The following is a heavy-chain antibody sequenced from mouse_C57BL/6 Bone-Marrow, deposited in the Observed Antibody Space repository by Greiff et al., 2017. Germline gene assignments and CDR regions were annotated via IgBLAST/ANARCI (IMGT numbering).Heavy chain of an antibody. D-gene: IGHD1-1*01. J-gene: IGHJ2*01. CDR2: INPSSGYT. V-gene: IGHV1-4*01. Sequence: QVQLKQSGAELARPGASVKMSCKASGYTFTSYTMHWVKQRPGQGLEWIVYINPSSGYTKYNQKFKDKATLTADKSSSTAYMQLSSLTSEDSAVYYCARSGYYGSSFDYWGQGTTLTVSS. CDR3: ARSGYYGSSFDY. CDR1: GYTFTSYT.